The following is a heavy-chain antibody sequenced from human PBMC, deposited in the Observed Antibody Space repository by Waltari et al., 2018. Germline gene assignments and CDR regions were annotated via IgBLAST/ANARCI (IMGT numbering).Heavy chain of an antibody. V-gene: IGHV3-49*04. CDR3: TRGNRMITFGGVIVN. CDR1: GFPFGDYA. CDR2: IRSKAYGGTT. D-gene: IGHD3-16*02. Sequence: EVQLVESGGGLVQPGRSLRLSCTASGFPFGDYAMSWVREAPGKGLEWVGFIRSKAYGGTTEYAASVKGRFTISRDDSKSIAYLQMNSLKTEDTAVYYCTRGNRMITFGGVIVNWGQGTLVTVSS. J-gene: IGHJ4*02.